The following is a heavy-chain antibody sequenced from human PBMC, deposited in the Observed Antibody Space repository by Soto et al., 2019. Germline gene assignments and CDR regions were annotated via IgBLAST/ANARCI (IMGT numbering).Heavy chain of an antibody. CDR3: ARDRGNNYDSSGYSY. CDR2: ISYDGSNK. D-gene: IGHD3-22*01. V-gene: IGHV3-30-3*01. J-gene: IGHJ4*02. Sequence: QVQLVESGGGVVQPGRSLRLSCAASGFTFSSYAMHWVRQAPGKGLEWVAVISYDGSNKYYADSVKGRFTISRDNSKNTLYLQMNSLRAEDMAVYYCARDRGNNYDSSGYSYWGQGTLVTVSS. CDR1: GFTFSSYA.